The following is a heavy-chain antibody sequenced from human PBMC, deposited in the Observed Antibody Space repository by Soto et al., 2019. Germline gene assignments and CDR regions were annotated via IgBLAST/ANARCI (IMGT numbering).Heavy chain of an antibody. Sequence: HPGGSLRLSCAASGFTFSSYAMSWVRQAPGKGLEWVSAISGSGGSTYYADSVKGRFTISRDNSKNSLYLQMNSLRTEDTALYYCAKSSSGSYSTFDYWGQGTLVTVPQ. CDR3: AKSSSGSYSTFDY. CDR1: GFTFSSYA. V-gene: IGHV3-23*01. CDR2: ISGSGGST. J-gene: IGHJ4*02. D-gene: IGHD1-26*01.